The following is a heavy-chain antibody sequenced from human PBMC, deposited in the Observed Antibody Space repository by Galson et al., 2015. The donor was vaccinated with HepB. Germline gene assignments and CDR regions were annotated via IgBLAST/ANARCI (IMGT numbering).Heavy chain of an antibody. V-gene: IGHV4-34*01. J-gene: IGHJ5*02. CDR2: ISHSGST. CDR3: ARGPGRHYPGWFDP. Sequence: SETLSLTCVVYGGSFSGYYWSWIRQPPGKGLAWIGEISHSGSTNYNASLKSRVTISVDTSKNQFSLNLRSVTAADTAMYYCARGPGRHYPGWFDPWGQGTLVTGSS. CDR1: GGSFSGYY. D-gene: IGHD2-8*02.